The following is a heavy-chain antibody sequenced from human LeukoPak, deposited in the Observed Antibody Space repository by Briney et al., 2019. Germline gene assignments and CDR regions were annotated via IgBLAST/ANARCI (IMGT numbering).Heavy chain of an antibody. CDR1: VFTFSSYS. V-gene: IGHV3-48*01. CDR3: ARDRLLYYYDSGPTGHFQH. D-gene: IGHD3-22*01. J-gene: IGHJ1*01. CDR2: ISSSSSTI. Sequence: GGSLRLSCAASVFTFSSYSMNWVRQAPGKGLEWVSYISSSSSTIYYADSVKGRFTISRDNAKNSLYLQMSSLRAEDTAVYYCARDRLLYYYDSGPTGHFQHWGQGTLVTV.